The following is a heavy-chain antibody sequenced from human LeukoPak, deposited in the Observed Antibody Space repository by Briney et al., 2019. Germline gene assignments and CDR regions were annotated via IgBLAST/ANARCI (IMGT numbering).Heavy chain of an antibody. V-gene: IGHV3-30*18. CDR2: ISYDGSNK. CDR3: AKDWYCSGGSCYSTQEYFQH. Sequence: QTGGSLRLSCAASGFTFSSYGMHWVRQAPGKGLEWVAVISYDGSNKYYADSVKGRFTISRDNSKNTLYLQMNSLRAEDTAVYYCAKDWYCSGGSCYSTQEYFQHWGQGTLVTVSS. D-gene: IGHD2-15*01. CDR1: GFTFSSYG. J-gene: IGHJ1*01.